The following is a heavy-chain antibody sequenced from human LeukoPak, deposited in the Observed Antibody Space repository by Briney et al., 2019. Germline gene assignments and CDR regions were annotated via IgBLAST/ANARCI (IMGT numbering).Heavy chain of an antibody. CDR3: ARLIHYYDSSGYYLGFPYYYYMDV. D-gene: IGHD3-22*01. CDR1: GYSFTSYW. J-gene: IGHJ6*03. CDR2: IYPGDSDT. Sequence: GESLKISCKGSGYSFTSYWIGWVRQMPGKGLEWMGIIYPGDSDTRYSPSFQGQVTISADKSISTAYLQWSSLKASDTAMYYCARLIHYYDSSGYYLGFPYYYYMDVWGKGTTVTISS. V-gene: IGHV5-51*01.